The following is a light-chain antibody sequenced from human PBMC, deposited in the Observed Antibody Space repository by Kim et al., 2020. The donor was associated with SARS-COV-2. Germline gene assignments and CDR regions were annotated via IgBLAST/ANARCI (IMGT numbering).Light chain of an antibody. CDR1: SSNIGINT. CDR2: SND. J-gene: IGLJ3*02. V-gene: IGLV1-44*01. CDR3: AAWDDSLNGPM. Sequence: ELTQPPSASGTPGQRVTISCSGSSSNIGINTVNWYQHLPGTTPKLLVYSNDQRPSGVPDRFSGSKSGTSVSLAISGLQSEDEADYYCAAWDDSLNGPMFGGGTKLTVL.